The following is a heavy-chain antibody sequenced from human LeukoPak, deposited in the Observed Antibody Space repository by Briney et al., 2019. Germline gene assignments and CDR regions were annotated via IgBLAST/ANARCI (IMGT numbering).Heavy chain of an antibody. V-gene: IGHV4-61*08. CDR1: GGSVSSGDYY. CDR3: ANLLSGYFHY. J-gene: IGHJ1*01. CDR2: IYYSGST. Sequence: PSETLSLTCTVSGGSVSSGDYYWSWIRQPPGKGLEWIGYIYYSGSTHYNPSLKSRVTISVDTSKNQFFLKLRSVTAADTAVFYCANLLSGYFHYWGQGTLVTVSS.